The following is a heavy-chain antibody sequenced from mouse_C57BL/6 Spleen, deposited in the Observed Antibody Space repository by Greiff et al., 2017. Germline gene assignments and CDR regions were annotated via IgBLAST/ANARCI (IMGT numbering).Heavy chain of an antibody. CDR3: ARYEDYYDYAFDY. CDR2: IYPGDGDT. Sequence: VQLQQSGPELVKPGASVTISCKASGYAFSSSWMNWVKQRPGTGLEWIGRIYPGDGDTNYNGKFKGKATLTADKSSSTAYMQLSSPTSEDSAVYFCARYEDYYDYAFDYWGQGTTLTVSS. CDR1: GYAFSSSW. J-gene: IGHJ2*01. D-gene: IGHD2-4*01. V-gene: IGHV1-82*01.